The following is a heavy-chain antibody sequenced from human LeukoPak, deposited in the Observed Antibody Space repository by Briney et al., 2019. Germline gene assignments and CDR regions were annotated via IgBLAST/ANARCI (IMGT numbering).Heavy chain of an antibody. CDR2: INHSGST. CDR3: AKGHGWEASYYYYYMDV. V-gene: IGHV4-34*01. J-gene: IGHJ6*03. Sequence: SETLSLTCAVYGESFSGYYWSWIRQPPGKGLEWIGEINHSGSTNYNPSLKSRVTISVDTSKNQFSLKVSSVTAADTAVYYCAKGHGWEASYYYYYMDVWGKGTTVTISS. CDR1: GESFSGYY. D-gene: IGHD1-26*01.